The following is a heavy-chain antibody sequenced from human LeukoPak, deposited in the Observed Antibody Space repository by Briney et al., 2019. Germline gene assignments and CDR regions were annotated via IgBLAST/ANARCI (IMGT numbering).Heavy chain of an antibody. CDR2: IYPGDSDT. D-gene: IGHD1-1*01. V-gene: IGHV5-51*01. CDR3: ARQYNWNDGFTPGSRYYFDY. J-gene: IGHJ4*02. Sequence: GESLQISCKGSGYSFTSYWIGWVRQVPGKGLEWMGIIYPGDSDTRYSPSFQGQVTISADKSISTAYLQWSSLKASDTAMYYCARQYNWNDGFTPGSRYYFDYWGQGTLVTVSS. CDR1: GYSFTSYW.